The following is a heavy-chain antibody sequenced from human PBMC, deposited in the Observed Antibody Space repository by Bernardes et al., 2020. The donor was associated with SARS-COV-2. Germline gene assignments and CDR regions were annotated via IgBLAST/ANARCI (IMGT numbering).Heavy chain of an antibody. Sequence: GGSLRLSCAASGFTVSRTYMGWVRQAPGKGLEWLSFINNVGTTDYADSVKGRFTISRATAENTLYLQMISLRPEDTAVYYCARRFYDIGHGMDVWGQGTTVAVSS. CDR2: INNVGTT. J-gene: IGHJ6*02. CDR1: GFTVSRTY. D-gene: IGHD3-9*01. CDR3: ARRFYDIGHGMDV. V-gene: IGHV3-66*02.